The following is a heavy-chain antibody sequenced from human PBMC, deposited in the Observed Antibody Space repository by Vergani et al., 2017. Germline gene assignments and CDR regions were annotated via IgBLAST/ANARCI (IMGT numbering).Heavy chain of an antibody. CDR3: AKAIAVAYLPYWXFDL. V-gene: IGHV3-23*01. CDR2: LSGSGGST. Sequence: EVQLLESGGGLVQPGGSLRLSCAASGFTFSSYAMSWVRQAPGKGLECVAALSGSGGSTYYADSVKGRFTISRDNSKNTLYLQMNSLRAEDTAVYYCAKAIAVAYLPYWXFDLWGRGTLVTVSS. D-gene: IGHD6-19*01. CDR1: GFTFSSYA. J-gene: IGHJ2*01.